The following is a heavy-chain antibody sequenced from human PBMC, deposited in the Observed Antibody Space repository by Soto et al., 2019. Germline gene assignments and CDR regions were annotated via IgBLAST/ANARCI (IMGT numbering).Heavy chain of an antibody. CDR2: IIPIFGTA. J-gene: IGHJ6*02. CDR3: ARCYYDSSGYSHYGMDV. V-gene: IGHV1-69*01. CDR1: GGTFSSYA. D-gene: IGHD3-22*01. Sequence: QVQLVQPGAEVKKPGSSVKVSCKASGGTFSSYAISWVRQAPGQGLEWMGGIIPIFGTANYAQKFQGRVTITADESTSTAYMELSSLRSEDTAVYYCARCYYDSSGYSHYGMDVWGQGTTVTVSS.